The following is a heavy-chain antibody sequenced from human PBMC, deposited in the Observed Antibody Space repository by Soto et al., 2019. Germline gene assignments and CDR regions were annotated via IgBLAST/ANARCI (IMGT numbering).Heavy chain of an antibody. CDR3: ARDSGHLSTYVSDALDF. CDR2: ISAYNGNT. J-gene: IGHJ3*01. D-gene: IGHD1-26*01. Sequence: AYCKASGYTFTLGGISRVRQAPGQVLEWMGWISAYNGNTNYAQKLQGRVTMTTDTSTSTAYMELRSLRVEDTGLYYCARDSGHLSTYVSDALDFWGQGTMVTVSS. CDR1: GYTFTLGG. V-gene: IGHV1-18*01.